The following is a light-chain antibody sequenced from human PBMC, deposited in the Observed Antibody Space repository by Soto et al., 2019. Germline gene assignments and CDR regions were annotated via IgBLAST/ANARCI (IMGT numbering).Light chain of an antibody. CDR3: TSYTRDTALV. V-gene: IGLV2-14*01. CDR2: EVS. CDR1: SSDVGTYNY. Sequence: QSALTQPASVSGSPGQSITISCTGTSSDVGTYNYVSWYQHHPGKAPKLIIYEVSNRPSGVSNHFSGSKSGSTASLTISGLQAEDEADYHCTSYTRDTALVFGTGTKLTVL. J-gene: IGLJ1*01.